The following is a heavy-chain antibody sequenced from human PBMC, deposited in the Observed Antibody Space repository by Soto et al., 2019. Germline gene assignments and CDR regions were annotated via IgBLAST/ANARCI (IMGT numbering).Heavy chain of an antibody. Sequence: GSLRLSCVASGFIITSFAMSWVRQAPGKGLEWASAISASGGSTYADSVKGRFTISRDNSKNTLYLQMNSLRVEDTAVYYCAKVLSSGSYSGALEYWGQGALVTVSS. CDR3: AKVLSSGSYSGALEY. J-gene: IGHJ4*02. CDR2: ISASGGST. CDR1: GFIITSFA. D-gene: IGHD1-26*01. V-gene: IGHV3-23*01.